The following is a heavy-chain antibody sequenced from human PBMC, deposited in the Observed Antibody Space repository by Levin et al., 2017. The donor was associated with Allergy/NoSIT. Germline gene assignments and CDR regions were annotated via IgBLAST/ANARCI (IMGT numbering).Heavy chain of an antibody. J-gene: IGHJ4*02. V-gene: IGHV2-5*02. CDR1: GLSLSTTGVG. D-gene: IGHD2-21*01. Sequence: KSSGPTLVKPTQTLTLTCTFSGLSLSTTGVGVGWIRQPPGKALEWLALIYWDDEKRYSPSVRSRLTITKDTSKNQVVRTMTNMDPVDTATYYCTHGTVIPFDSWGQGTLVAVSS. CDR2: IYWDDEK. CDR3: THGTVIPFDS.